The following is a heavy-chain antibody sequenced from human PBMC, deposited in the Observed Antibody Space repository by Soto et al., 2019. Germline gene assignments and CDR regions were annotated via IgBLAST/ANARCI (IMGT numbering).Heavy chain of an antibody. Sequence: GASVKVSCKASGYTFTSYYMHWVRQAPGQGLEWMGIINPSGGSTSYAQKFQGRVTMTRDTSTSTVYMELSSLRSEDTAVYYCARDRSKYYYDSSGYYPHYWGQGTLVTVSS. D-gene: IGHD3-22*01. CDR1: GYTFTSYY. V-gene: IGHV1-46*01. CDR3: ARDRSKYYYDSSGYYPHY. CDR2: INPSGGST. J-gene: IGHJ4*02.